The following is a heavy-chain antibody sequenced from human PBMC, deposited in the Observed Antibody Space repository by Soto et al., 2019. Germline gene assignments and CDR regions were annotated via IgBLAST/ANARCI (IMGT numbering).Heavy chain of an antibody. CDR1: GFTFSSCA. V-gene: IGHV3-23*01. D-gene: IGHD2-2*01. Sequence: PGGSLRLPCAASGFTFSSCAMSWVRPAPGKGLEWVSALSGCGGSTYYADSVKGRFTISRDNSKNTLYLQMNSLRAEDTAVYYCAKEDIVVVPAGSRAFDIWGQGTMVTVSS. CDR3: AKEDIVVVPAGSRAFDI. J-gene: IGHJ3*02. CDR2: LSGCGGST.